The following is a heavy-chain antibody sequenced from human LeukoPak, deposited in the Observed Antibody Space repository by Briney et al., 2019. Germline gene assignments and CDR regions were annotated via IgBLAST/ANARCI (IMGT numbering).Heavy chain of an antibody. CDR1: GYTFSGFY. Sequence: GASVKVSCKASGYTFSGFYMHWVRQAPGQGLEWMGWINPKGGGTDYAQKFQGRVTMTRDTSISTVYMELNRLTSDDTAVYYCARDRSRYFDLWGRGTLVTVSS. CDR2: INPKGGGT. J-gene: IGHJ2*01. V-gene: IGHV1-2*02. CDR3: ARDRSRYFDL.